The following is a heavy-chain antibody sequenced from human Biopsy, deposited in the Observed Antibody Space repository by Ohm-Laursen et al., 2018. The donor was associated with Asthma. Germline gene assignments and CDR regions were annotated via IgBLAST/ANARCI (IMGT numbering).Heavy chain of an antibody. J-gene: IGHJ4*02. CDR1: GGTFNTYV. CDR3: ARKAGSCISRTCYSLDF. Sequence: SVTVSCKSLGGTFNTYVIGWGRQAPGQGLEWLGGINSVFGTTTYPQKFQDRVTITADDSTSTVYTELSSLRSEDTAVYYCARKAGSCISRTCYSLDFWGQGTLVTVSS. D-gene: IGHD2-2*01. V-gene: IGHV1-69*13. CDR2: INSVFGTT.